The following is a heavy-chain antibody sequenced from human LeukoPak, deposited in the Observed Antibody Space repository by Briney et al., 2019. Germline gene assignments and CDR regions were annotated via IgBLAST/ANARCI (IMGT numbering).Heavy chain of an antibody. V-gene: IGHV3-21*01. D-gene: IGHD4-17*01. CDR3: ATGDYGAFDI. CDR2: ISSSSSYI. Sequence: GGSLRLSCAASGFTFSTYSMNWVREAPGKGLEWVSSISSSSSYIYYADSVKGRFTISRDNAKNSLYLQMNSLRAEDTAVYYCATGDYGAFDIWGQGTMVTVSS. J-gene: IGHJ3*02. CDR1: GFTFSTYS.